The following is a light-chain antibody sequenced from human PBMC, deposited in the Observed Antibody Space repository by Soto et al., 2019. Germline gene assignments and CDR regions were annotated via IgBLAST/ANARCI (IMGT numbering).Light chain of an antibody. CDR2: GAS. J-gene: IGKJ5*01. CDR1: QSVTKNN. Sequence: VWQKSPGILSLSTGERAPLSCRASQSVTKNNLTWYQQKPGQAPRLLIYGASIRATGIPDRFSGSGPETDFTLTISRLEPEDFALYYCQQYGSSAPITFGQGTRLEIK. CDR3: QQYGSSAPIT. V-gene: IGKV3-20*01.